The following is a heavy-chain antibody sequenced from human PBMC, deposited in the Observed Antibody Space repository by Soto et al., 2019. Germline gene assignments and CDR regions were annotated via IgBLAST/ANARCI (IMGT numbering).Heavy chain of an antibody. J-gene: IGHJ4*02. CDR3: ARAPGYYGDFFDY. CDR1: GFPFDDYG. D-gene: IGHD4-17*01. CDR2: INRDGGST. V-gene: IGHV3-20*04. Sequence: PGGSLRLSCAAFGFPFDDYGMSWVRQAPGKGLEWVSGINRDGGSTGYADSVKGRFAISRDNAKNSLYLQMNSLRAEDTAFYYCARAPGYYGDFFDYWGQGTLVTVAS.